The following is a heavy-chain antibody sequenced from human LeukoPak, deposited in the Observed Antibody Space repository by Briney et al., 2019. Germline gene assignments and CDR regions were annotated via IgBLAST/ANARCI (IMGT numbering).Heavy chain of an antibody. D-gene: IGHD2-2*01. CDR1: GYTFTGYY. CDR3: ARGSTSNRKVNWFDP. CDR2: INPNSGGT. Sequence: ASVKVSCKASGYTFTGYYMHWVRQAPGQGLEWMGWINPNSGGTNYAQKVQGWVTTTRDTSISTAYMELSRLRSDDTAVYYCARGSTSNRKVNWFDPWGQGTLVTVSS. J-gene: IGHJ5*02. V-gene: IGHV1-2*04.